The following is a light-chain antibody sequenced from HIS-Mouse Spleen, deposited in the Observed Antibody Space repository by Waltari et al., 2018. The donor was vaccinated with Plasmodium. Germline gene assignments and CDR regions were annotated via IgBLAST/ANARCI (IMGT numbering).Light chain of an antibody. J-gene: IGLJ1*01. CDR2: DDS. V-gene: IGLV3-21*02. Sequence: SYVLTQPPSVSVAPGQTARITCGGNNIGRKSVHWYQRKPGQAPVLVVYDDSDRPSGIPERFSGSNSGNTATLTISRVEAGDEADYYCQVWDSSSDHYVFGTGTKVTVL. CDR3: QVWDSSSDHYV. CDR1: NIGRKS.